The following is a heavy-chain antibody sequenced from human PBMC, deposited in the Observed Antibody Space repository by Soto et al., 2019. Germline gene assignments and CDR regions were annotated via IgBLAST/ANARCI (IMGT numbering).Heavy chain of an antibody. Sequence: VQLVESGGGLVQPGGSLRLSCAASGFTFSSYDMHWVRQATGKGLEWVSAIGTAGDTYYPGSVKGRFTISRENAKNSLYLQMNSLRAGDTAVYYCARGPVAGMTDYYGMDVWGQGTTVTVSS. V-gene: IGHV3-13*01. D-gene: IGHD6-19*01. J-gene: IGHJ6*02. CDR2: IGTAGDT. CDR3: ARGPVAGMTDYYGMDV. CDR1: GFTFSSYD.